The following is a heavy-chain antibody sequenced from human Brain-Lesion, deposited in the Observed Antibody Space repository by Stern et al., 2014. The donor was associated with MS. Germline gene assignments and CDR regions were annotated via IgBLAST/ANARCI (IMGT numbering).Heavy chain of an antibody. CDR1: GFTFSSYW. V-gene: IGHV3-7*01. Sequence: EVQLVESGGGLVQPGGSLRLSCAASGFTFSSYWMTWVRQAPGKGLEWVANIRQDGSEKYYGDSVKGRFTISRDNAKNSLYLKMNSLRAEDTAVYYCARGIARYYYYGMDVWGQGTTVTVSS. J-gene: IGHJ6*02. D-gene: IGHD6-13*01. CDR2: IRQDGSEK. CDR3: ARGIARYYYYGMDV.